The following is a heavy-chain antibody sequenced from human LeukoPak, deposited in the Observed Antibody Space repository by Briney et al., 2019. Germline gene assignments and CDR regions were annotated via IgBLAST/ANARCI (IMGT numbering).Heavy chain of an antibody. Sequence: PGGSLRLSCAASGFTFSSYWMSWVRQAPGKGLEWVANVKEDGSEKYHVDSVKGRFTISRDNAKNSLYLQMNSLRAEDSAVYYCAREIPGGAVTLDYWGQGTLVTVSS. J-gene: IGHJ4*02. CDR1: GFTFSSYW. CDR3: AREIPGGAVTLDY. D-gene: IGHD1-26*01. V-gene: IGHV3-7*01. CDR2: VKEDGSEK.